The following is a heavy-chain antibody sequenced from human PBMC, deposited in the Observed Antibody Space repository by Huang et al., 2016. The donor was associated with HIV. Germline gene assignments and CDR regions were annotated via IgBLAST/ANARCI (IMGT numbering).Heavy chain of an antibody. CDR1: GYIFSNYW. V-gene: IGHV5-51*03. CDR3: ATTDASLATSFDH. Sequence: EVQLEQSGAEVKKPGESLKISCKASGYIFSNYWIGWVRQMPGKGLEWMWFVYPGNSDTRYGPSFDGRVTVSVDKSIATAYLQWSSLRPSDTARYYCATTDASLATSFDHWGRGTMLTVSS. J-gene: IGHJ4*02. CDR2: VYPGNSDT.